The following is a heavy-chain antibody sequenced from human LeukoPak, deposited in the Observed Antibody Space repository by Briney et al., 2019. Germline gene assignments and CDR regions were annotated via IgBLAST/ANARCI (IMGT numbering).Heavy chain of an antibody. D-gene: IGHD3-9*01. CDR2: ISGSDDST. Sequence: GGSLRLSCAASGFAFGSYAMGWVRQAPGKGLEWVSAISGSDDSTYYADSVKGRFTTSRDKSKNTLYLQMSSLRAEDTAVYYCSKQVDFDPADALDVWGQGTTVTVSS. CDR1: GFAFGSYA. J-gene: IGHJ3*01. V-gene: IGHV3-23*01. CDR3: SKQVDFDPADALDV.